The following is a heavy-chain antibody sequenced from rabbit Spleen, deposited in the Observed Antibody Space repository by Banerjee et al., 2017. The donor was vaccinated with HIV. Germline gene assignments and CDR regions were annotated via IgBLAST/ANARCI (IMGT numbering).Heavy chain of an antibody. J-gene: IGHJ4*01. CDR2: IYGGTSGTT. Sequence: QEQLVESGGGLVQPEGSLTLTCTASGFFFSSSYYMCWVRQAPGKGLEWIACIYGGTSGTTYYASWAKGRFTISKTSSTTVTLQMTSLTAADTATYFCARDANAGGYQFDLWGPGHPRHRL. CDR1: GFFFSSSYY. D-gene: IGHD4-2*01. CDR3: ARDANAGGYQFDL. V-gene: IGHV1S45*01.